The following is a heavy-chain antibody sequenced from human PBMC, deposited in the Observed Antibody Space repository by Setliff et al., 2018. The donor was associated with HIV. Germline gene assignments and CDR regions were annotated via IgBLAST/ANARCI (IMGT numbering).Heavy chain of an antibody. CDR2: IYYSGST. Sequence: PSDTLSLTCTVSGGSISSGTYYWSWIRQHPGKGLEWIGYIYYSGSTYYNPSLKSRVTISVDTSRNQFSLKLSSVTAADTAVYYCARDRSDYYYYGLDVWGQGTAVTVSS. CDR3: ARDRSDYYYYGLDV. D-gene: IGHD3-10*01. V-gene: IGHV4-31*03. CDR1: GGSISSGTYY. J-gene: IGHJ6*02.